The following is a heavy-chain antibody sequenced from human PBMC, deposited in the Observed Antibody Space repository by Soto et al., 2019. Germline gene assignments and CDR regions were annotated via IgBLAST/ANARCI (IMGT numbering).Heavy chain of an antibody. J-gene: IGHJ5*02. D-gene: IGHD2-15*01. CDR2: INHSGST. V-gene: IGHV4-34*01. CDR3: ARHVGPNTWFDP. CDR1: GGSFSGYY. Sequence: SETLSLTCAVYGGSFSGYYWSWIRQPPGKGLEWIGEINHSGSTNYNPSLKSRVTISVDTSKNQFSLKLSSVTAADTAVYYCARHVGPNTWFDPWGQGTLVTVSS.